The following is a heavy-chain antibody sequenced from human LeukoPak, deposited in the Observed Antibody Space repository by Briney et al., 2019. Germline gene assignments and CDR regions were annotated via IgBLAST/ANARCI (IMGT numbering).Heavy chain of an antibody. CDR3: ARDSPYASFYGSGSYYKSP. D-gene: IGHD3-10*01. CDR1: GFNFSDFY. V-gene: IGHV3-66*01. Sequence: GGSLRLSCAASGFNFSDFYMSWIRQAPGKGLDWVSSFYSDGRANYADSVKGRFTISRDSTKNTMYLQMNSLRAEDTAVYYCARDSPYASFYGSGSYYKSPWGQGTLVTVSS. J-gene: IGHJ5*02. CDR2: FYSDGRA.